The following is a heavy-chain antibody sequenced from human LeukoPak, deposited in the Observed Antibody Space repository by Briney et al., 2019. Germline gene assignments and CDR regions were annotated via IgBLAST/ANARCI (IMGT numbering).Heavy chain of an antibody. CDR2: INHSGST. Sequence: SETLSLTCAVYGGSFSGYYWSWIRQPPGKGLEWIGEINHSGSTNYNPSLTSRVTISVDTYKNQFSLKLSSVTAADTAVYYCARYSSGWYAPVDYWGQGTLVTVSS. CDR3: ARYSSGWYAPVDY. D-gene: IGHD6-19*01. J-gene: IGHJ4*02. CDR1: GGSFSGYY. V-gene: IGHV4-34*01.